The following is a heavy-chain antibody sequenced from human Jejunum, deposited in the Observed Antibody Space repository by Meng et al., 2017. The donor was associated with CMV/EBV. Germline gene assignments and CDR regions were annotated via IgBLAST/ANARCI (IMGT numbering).Heavy chain of an antibody. Sequence: VSCKASGYTFTSLDINWVRQATGQGLEWMGWMSPKNGNTGYAQKFQGRVTMTRDTSISTAYMELSSLRSEDTAVYYCARGVAAGVDYWGQGTLVTV. CDR1: GYTFTSLD. CDR2: MSPKNGNT. CDR3: ARGVAAGVDY. J-gene: IGHJ4*02. V-gene: IGHV1-8*01. D-gene: IGHD6-25*01.